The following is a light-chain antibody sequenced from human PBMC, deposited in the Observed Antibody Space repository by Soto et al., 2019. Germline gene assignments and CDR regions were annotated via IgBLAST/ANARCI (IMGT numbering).Light chain of an antibody. CDR2: WDG. V-gene: IGLV1-47*01. CDR3: AAWYDSLSGVV. J-gene: IGLJ3*02. Sequence: QSVLTQPPSASGTPGQRVTIACSGSSYNVGSNYVYWYQQVPGTAPILLMHWDGQRPSGVPDRFSGSKSGTSASLAISGLRSEDEADYYCAAWYDSLSGVVFCGGTKVTVL. CDR1: SYNVGSNY.